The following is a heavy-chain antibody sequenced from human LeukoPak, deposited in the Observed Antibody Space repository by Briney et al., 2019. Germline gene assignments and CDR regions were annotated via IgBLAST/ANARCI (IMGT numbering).Heavy chain of an antibody. D-gene: IGHD6-6*01. J-gene: IGHJ4*02. CDR3: AKAGSLDIAARQNY. Sequence: GGSLRLSCAASGFTFTDHWMNWVRQAPGKGLEWVSGISGGDGTTFYADSVKGRFTISRDNSKNTLYLQVNSLRAEDTAVYYCAKAGSLDIAARQNYWGQGTLATVSS. CDR2: ISGGDGTT. CDR1: GFTFTDHW. V-gene: IGHV3-23*01.